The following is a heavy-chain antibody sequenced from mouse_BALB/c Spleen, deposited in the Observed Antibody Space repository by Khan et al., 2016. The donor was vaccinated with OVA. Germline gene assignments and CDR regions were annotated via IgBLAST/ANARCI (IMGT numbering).Heavy chain of an antibody. CDR3: ARQGGIYDGPFDY. CDR2: VSSGGSFT. CDR1: GFTFNNYA. V-gene: IGHV5-9-3*01. D-gene: IGHD2-3*01. Sequence: EVELVESGGGLVKPGGSLKLSCAASGFTFNNYAMSWVRQTPEKRLAWVATVSSGGSFTYYPDSVKGRFTISRDNAKNTLYLQMSSLRSEDTAMYYCARQGGIYDGPFDYWGQGTTLTVSS. J-gene: IGHJ2*01.